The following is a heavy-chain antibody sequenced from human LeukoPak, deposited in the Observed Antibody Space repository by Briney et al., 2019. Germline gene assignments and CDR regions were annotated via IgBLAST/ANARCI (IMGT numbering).Heavy chain of an antibody. D-gene: IGHD3-16*01. Sequence: SETLSLTCAVYGGSFSGYYWSWIRQPPGKGLEWIGSIYHSGSTYYNPSLKSRVTISVDTSKNQFSLKLSSVTAADTAVYYCAREPRWAGDLGGFDSWGQGPLVTVSS. CDR2: IYHSGST. V-gene: IGHV4-34*01. CDR3: AREPRWAGDLGGFDS. J-gene: IGHJ4*02. CDR1: GGSFSGYY.